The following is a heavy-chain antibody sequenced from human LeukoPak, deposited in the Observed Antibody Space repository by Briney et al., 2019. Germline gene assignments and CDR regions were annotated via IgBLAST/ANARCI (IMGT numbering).Heavy chain of an antibody. CDR1: GFTFSSYS. J-gene: IGHJ3*02. CDR2: ISSSSSTI. D-gene: IGHD1-1*01. CDR3: ARDRREEVTTDAFDI. V-gene: IGHV3-48*01. Sequence: GGSLRLSCAASGFTFSSYSMNWVRQAPGKGLEWVSYISSSSSTIYYADSVKGRFTISRDNAKNSLYLQMNSLRAEDTAVYYCARDRREEVTTDAFDIWGQGTMVTVSS.